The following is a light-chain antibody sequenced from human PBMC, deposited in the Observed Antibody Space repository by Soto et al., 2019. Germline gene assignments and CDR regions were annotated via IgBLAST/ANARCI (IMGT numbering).Light chain of an antibody. CDR3: QQYSKDPWT. CDR2: KAS. CDR1: QSIDRW. Sequence: DIQVTQSPSTLSASVGDRVTISCRASQSIDRWLAWYQQKPGKAPKLQMYKASILQSGIPSRFSGSGSGTEFTLTISSMQPDDVASYYCQQYSKDPWTFGQGTKVEI. V-gene: IGKV1-5*03. J-gene: IGKJ1*01.